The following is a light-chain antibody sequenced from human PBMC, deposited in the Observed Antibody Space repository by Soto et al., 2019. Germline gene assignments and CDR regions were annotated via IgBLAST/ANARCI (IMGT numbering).Light chain of an antibody. V-gene: IGLV5-45*03. J-gene: IGLJ3*02. CDR3: MIWHSSAWV. CDR1: SDINVDTYR. Sequence: QLVLTQPSSLSASPGASASLTCTLRSDINVDTYRISWYQQKPGSPPQYLLRYTSDSDNQKGSGVPSRFSGSKDASANAGILVISGLQSEDEADYYCMIWHSSAWVFGGGTKLTVL. CDR2: YTSDSDN.